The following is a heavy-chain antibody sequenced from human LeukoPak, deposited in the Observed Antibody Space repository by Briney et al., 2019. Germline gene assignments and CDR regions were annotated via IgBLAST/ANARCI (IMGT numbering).Heavy chain of an antibody. Sequence: PSETLSLTCSVSGGSISGYYWSWIRQPPGKGLEWIGYIYYRGSTNYNPSLKSRVTISVDTSKNQFSLKVRSVTAADTAVYYCARQWETPLFDYWGRGTLVTVSS. CDR1: GGSISGYY. D-gene: IGHD1-26*01. J-gene: IGHJ4*02. V-gene: IGHV4-59*01. CDR2: IYYRGST. CDR3: ARQWETPLFDY.